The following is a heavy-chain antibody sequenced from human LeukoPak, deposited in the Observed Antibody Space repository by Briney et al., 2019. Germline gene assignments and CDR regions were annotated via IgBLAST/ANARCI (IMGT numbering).Heavy chain of an antibody. V-gene: IGHV3-66*01. J-gene: IGHJ4*02. D-gene: IGHD6-13*01. CDR1: GFTVSSNY. CDR2: IYSGGST. CDR3: ALAAAGASDLDY. Sequence: GGSLRLSCAASGFTVSSNYMSWVRRAPGKGLEWVSVIYSGGSTYYADSVKGRFTISRDNSKNTLYLQMNSLRAEDTAVYYCALAAAGASDLDYWGQGTPVTVSP.